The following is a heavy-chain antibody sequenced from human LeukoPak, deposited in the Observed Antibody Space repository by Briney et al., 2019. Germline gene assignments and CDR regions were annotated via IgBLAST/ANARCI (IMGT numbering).Heavy chain of an antibody. CDR2: ISGSGGST. CDR3: ARGQQLEGTAFDY. D-gene: IGHD6-13*01. CDR1: GFTFSNYA. Sequence: SGGSLRLSCAASGFTFSNYAMSWVRQAPEKGLEWVSAISGSGGSTYYADSVKGRFTISRDNSKNTVYLQMNTLRDEDTAVYYCARGQQLEGTAFDYWGQGTLVTVSS. V-gene: IGHV3-23*01. J-gene: IGHJ4*02.